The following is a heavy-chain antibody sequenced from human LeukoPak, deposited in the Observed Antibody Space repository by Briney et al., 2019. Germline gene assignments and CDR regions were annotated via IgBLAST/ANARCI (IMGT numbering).Heavy chain of an antibody. J-gene: IGHJ6*02. Sequence: GGSLRLSCAASGFSFSTYAMRWVRQAPGKGLEWVSAISGNGGSTYYADSVKGRFTISRDNANNTLDLQMSSLRAEDTAVYYCARSHYYDSSGSFNFNYGLDVWGQGTTVIVSS. CDR1: GFSFSTYA. CDR2: ISGNGGST. CDR3: ARSHYYDSSGSFNFNYGLDV. D-gene: IGHD3-22*01. V-gene: IGHV3-23*01.